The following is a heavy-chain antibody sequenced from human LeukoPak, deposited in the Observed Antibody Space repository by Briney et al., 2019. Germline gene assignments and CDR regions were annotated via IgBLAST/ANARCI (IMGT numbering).Heavy chain of an antibody. D-gene: IGHD2-15*01. CDR1: GFIFSDYY. CDR3: ARGSPPDY. J-gene: IGHJ4*02. CDR2: ISSSSIYT. V-gene: IGHV3-11*05. Sequence: GGSLRLSCAASGFIFSDYYMSWIRQAPGKGLEWLSYISSSSIYTSYADSVKGRFTISRDNAKNSLYLQLNSLGAEDTAVYYCARGSPPDYWGQGTLVTVSS.